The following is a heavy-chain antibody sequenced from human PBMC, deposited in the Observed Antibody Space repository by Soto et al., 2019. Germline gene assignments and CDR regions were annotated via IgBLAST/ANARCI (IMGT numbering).Heavy chain of an antibody. CDR3: ARIITAAGGRRYFDL. D-gene: IGHD6-13*01. V-gene: IGHV3-11*05. J-gene: IGHJ2*01. CDR2: INSSSSYT. Sequence: QVQLVESGGGLVKPGGSLRLSCAASGFTFCDYYMSWIRQAPGKGLEWVSYINSSSSYTNYADSVKGRFTISRDNAKNSLYLQMNSLRAEDTAGYYCARIITAAGGRRYFDLWGRGTLVTVSS. CDR1: GFTFCDYY.